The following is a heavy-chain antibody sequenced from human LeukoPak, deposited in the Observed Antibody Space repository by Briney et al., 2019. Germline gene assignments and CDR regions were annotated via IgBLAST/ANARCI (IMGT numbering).Heavy chain of an antibody. Sequence: SETLSLTCTVYGGSISSYYWSWIRQPPGKGLEWIGYIYTSGSTNYNPSLKSRVTISVDTSKNQFSLKLSSVTAADTAVYYCARHGYCSSTSCQNYYYYIDAWGKGTTVTVS. D-gene: IGHD2-2*03. J-gene: IGHJ6*03. CDR2: IYTSGST. CDR3: ARHGYCSSTSCQNYYYYIDA. V-gene: IGHV4-4*09. CDR1: GGSISSYY.